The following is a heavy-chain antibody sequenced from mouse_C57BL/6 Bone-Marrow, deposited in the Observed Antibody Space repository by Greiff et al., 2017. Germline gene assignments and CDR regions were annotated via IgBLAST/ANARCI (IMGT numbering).Heavy chain of an antibody. V-gene: IGHV5-4*01. J-gene: IGHJ2*01. D-gene: IGHD2-4*01. CDR3: ARDGDYDPYYFDY. CDR2: ISDGGSYT. CDR1: GFTFSSYA. Sequence: EVKLVESGGGLVKPGGSLKLSCAASGFTFSSYAMSWVRQTPEKRLEWVATISDGGSYTYYPDNVKGRFTISRDNAKNNLYLQMSHLKSEDTAMYYCARDGDYDPYYFDYWGQGTTLTVSS.